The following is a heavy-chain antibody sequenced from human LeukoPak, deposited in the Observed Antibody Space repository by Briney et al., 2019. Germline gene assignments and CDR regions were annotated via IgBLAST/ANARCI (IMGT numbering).Heavy chain of an antibody. CDR2: IKQDGSEK. Sequence: PGGSLRLSCAASGFTFSSYWMSWVRQAPGKGLEWVANIKQDGSEKYYVDSVKGRFTISRDNAENSLDLQMNSLRDEDTAVYYCARGGAGAGAFDIWGQGTMVTASS. J-gene: IGHJ3*02. CDR3: ARGGAGAGAFDI. CDR1: GFTFSSYW. D-gene: IGHD1-26*01. V-gene: IGHV3-7*01.